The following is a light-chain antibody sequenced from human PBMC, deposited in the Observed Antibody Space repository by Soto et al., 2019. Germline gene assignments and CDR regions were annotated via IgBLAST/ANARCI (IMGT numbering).Light chain of an antibody. V-gene: IGKV3-15*01. CDR3: QQYNNWPWT. J-gene: IGKJ1*01. CDR1: QSVSSN. Sequence: EIVMTQSPATLSVSPGERATLSCRASQSVSSNLAWYQQKPGQAPRLLIYGASTRATGIPARVSGSGSGTEFTLTISGLQSEDFAVYYCQQYNNWPWTFGQGTKVDIK. CDR2: GAS.